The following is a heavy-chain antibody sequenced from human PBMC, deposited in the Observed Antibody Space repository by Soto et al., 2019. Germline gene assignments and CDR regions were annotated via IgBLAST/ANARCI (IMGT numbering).Heavy chain of an antibody. Sequence: EVQLLESGGGLEQPGGSLRLSCVASGFTFSTYAMTWVRQAPGKGLEWVSTIVGRGASTYYADSVKGRFTISRDNSKPTLYLQMNSLRAEDTAVYYGAKDLPGELLPTGFDSWGQGTLVTVSS. CDR2: IVGRGAST. D-gene: IGHD1-26*01. CDR3: AKDLPGELLPTGFDS. J-gene: IGHJ5*01. V-gene: IGHV3-23*01. CDR1: GFTFSTYA.